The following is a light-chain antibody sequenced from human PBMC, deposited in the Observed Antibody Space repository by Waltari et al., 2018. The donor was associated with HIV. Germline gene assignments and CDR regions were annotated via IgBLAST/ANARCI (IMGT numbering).Light chain of an antibody. CDR3: QQLDGYPFT. J-gene: IGKJ3*01. Sequence: DIQLTQPPPFLSASVRDRATTTCRASPGISNYLAWYQQKPGKAPTRLIFAASSLQSGVPSSLSGSGSGTDFTLTINGLQPEDFATYYCQQLDGYPFTFGPGTKVDIK. CDR1: PGISNY. CDR2: AAS. V-gene: IGKV1-9*01.